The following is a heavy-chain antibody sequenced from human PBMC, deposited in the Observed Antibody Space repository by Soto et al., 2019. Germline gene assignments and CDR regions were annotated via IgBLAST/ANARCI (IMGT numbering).Heavy chain of an antibody. D-gene: IGHD4-17*01. CDR2: IYYSGST. CDR1: GGSISSGGYY. J-gene: IGHJ5*02. Sequence: QVQLQESGPGLVKPSQTLSLTCTVSGGSISSGGYYWSWIRQHPGKGLEWIGYIYYSGSTYYNPSLKSRVTISVDTSKNQFSLKLSSVTAADTAVYYCARGWVDYGGNRNWFDPWGQGTLVTVSS. V-gene: IGHV4-31*03. CDR3: ARGWVDYGGNRNWFDP.